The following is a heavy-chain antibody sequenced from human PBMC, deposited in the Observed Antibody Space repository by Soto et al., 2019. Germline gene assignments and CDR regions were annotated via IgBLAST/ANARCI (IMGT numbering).Heavy chain of an antibody. CDR1: GYTFTSYY. V-gene: IGHV1-46*01. CDR3: ARDPVVIAAPKPYDSNWYDP. J-gene: IGHJ5*02. D-gene: IGHD6-13*01. CDR2: INPSGGST. Sequence: ASVKVSCKASGYTFTSYYMHWVRQAPGQGLEWMGIINPSGGSTSYAQKFQGRVTMTRDTSTSTVYMELSSLRSEDTAVYYCARDPVVIAAPKPYDSNWYDPWGQGTLVTVSS.